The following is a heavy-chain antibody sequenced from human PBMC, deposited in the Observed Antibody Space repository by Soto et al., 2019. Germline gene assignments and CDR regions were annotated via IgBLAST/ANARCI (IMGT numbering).Heavy chain of an antibody. CDR3: GRGRSGQIVIFY. V-gene: IGHV1-2*02. Sequence: ASVKVSCKASGYTFTGHYIHWVRQAPQQGPEWMGEIGPDSGATRYAQKFQGRVTMTMDTSITTVYIELKNLSPDDTAVYDCGRGRSGQIVIFYWGQGTPVTVSS. D-gene: IGHD3-16*01. J-gene: IGHJ4*02. CDR1: GYTFTGHY. CDR2: IGPDSGAT.